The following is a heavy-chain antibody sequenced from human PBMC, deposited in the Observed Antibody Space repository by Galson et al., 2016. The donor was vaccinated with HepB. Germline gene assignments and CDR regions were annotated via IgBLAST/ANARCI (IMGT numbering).Heavy chain of an antibody. CDR3: ACYGSGRMMDV. Sequence: SETLSLTCTVSGGSVSDNIYYWGWIRQSPGKGLEWIGTIYYSGSTYYNPSLKSRVIISVDTSKNQFSLKLSSVTAADTAVYYFACYGSGRMMDVWGQGTTVTVSS. D-gene: IGHD3-10*01. CDR2: IYYSGST. CDR1: GGSVSDNIYY. V-gene: IGHV4-39*01. J-gene: IGHJ6*02.